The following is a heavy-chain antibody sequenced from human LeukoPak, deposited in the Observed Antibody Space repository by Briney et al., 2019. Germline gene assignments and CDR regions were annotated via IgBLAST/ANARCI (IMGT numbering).Heavy chain of an antibody. D-gene: IGHD5-18*01. CDR3: AGRVTGYSSGYVY. CDR1: GFTFSNYA. Sequence: GGSLRLSCVASGFTFSNYAMSWVRQAPEKGLDWVSVISGSAHKIRYADSVKGRFTISRDNSENTVYLHMNNLRAEGTALYYCAGRVTGYSSGYVYWGQGTLVTVSS. V-gene: IGHV3-23*01. J-gene: IGHJ4*02. CDR2: ISGSAHKI.